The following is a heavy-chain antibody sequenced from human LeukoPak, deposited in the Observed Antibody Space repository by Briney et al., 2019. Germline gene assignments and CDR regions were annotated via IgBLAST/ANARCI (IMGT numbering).Heavy chain of an antibody. CDR2: INPNSGGT. Sequence: ASVKVSCKASGYTFTGYYMHWVRQAPGQGLEWMGRINPNSGGTNYAQKFQGRATMTRDTSISTAYMELSRLRSDDAAVYYCARGIAAAGWFDPWGQGTLVTVSS. CDR1: GYTFTGYY. CDR3: ARGIAAAGWFDP. D-gene: IGHD6-13*01. J-gene: IGHJ5*02. V-gene: IGHV1-2*06.